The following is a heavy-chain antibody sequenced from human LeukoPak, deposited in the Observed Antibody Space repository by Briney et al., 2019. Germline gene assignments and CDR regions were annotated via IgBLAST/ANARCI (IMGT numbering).Heavy chain of an antibody. CDR3: ARDDSGYDSLFY. D-gene: IGHD5-12*01. CDR1: GGTFSSYA. V-gene: IGHV1-69*04. CDR2: IIPILGIA. Sequence: SVKVSCKASGGTFSSYAISWVRQAPGQGLEWMGRIIPILGIANYAQKFQGRVTITADKSTSTAYMELSSLRSEDTAVYFCARDDSGYDSLFYWGQGTLVTVSS. J-gene: IGHJ4*02.